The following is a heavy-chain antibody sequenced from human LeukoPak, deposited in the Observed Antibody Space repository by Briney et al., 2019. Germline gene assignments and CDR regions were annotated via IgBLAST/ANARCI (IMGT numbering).Heavy chain of an antibody. CDR3: ARNRRFLRELPLFDY. CDR2: INPSGGST. CDR1: GYTFTSYY. J-gene: IGHJ4*02. V-gene: IGHV1-46*01. Sequence: ASVKVSCKASGYTFTSYYMHWVRQAPGQGLEWMGIINPSGGSTSYAQKFQGRVTMTRDMSTSTVYMELSSLRSEDTAVYYCARNRRFLRELPLFDYWGQGTLVTVSS. D-gene: IGHD1-26*01.